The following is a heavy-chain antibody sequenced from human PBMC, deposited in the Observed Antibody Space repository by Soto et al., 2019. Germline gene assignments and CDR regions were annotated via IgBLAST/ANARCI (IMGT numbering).Heavy chain of an antibody. D-gene: IGHD6-13*01. CDR2: ISYEGSSK. V-gene: IGHV3-30*18. J-gene: IGHJ6*02. CDR3: AKEIAVAGDPFYYFGLDV. CDR1: GFTFRTSG. Sequence: QVQLVESGGGVVQPGRSLRLSCAASGFTFRTSGMHWVRQAPGKGLEWVGFISYEGSSKYYADSVKGRFTIARDNSKNTLYLQMSSLRAEDTAVYYCAKEIAVAGDPFYYFGLDVWGQGNTATVSS.